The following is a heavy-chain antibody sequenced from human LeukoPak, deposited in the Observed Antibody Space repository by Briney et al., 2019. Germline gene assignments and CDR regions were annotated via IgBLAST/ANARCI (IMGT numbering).Heavy chain of an antibody. V-gene: IGHV1-18*01. D-gene: IGHD2-15*01. CDR1: GYTFTSYG. J-gene: IGHJ5*02. CDR2: ISAYNGNT. Sequence: ASVKVSCKASGYTFTSYGISWVRQAPGQGLEWMGWISAYNGNTNYAQKLQGRVTMTTDTSTSTAYMELRSLRSDDTAVYYCARDLHYCSGGSCYFGWFDPWGQGTLVTVSS. CDR3: ARDLHYCSGGSCYFGWFDP.